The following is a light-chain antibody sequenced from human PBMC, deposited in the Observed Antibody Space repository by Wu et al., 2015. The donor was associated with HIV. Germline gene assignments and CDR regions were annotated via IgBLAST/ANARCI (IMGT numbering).Light chain of an antibody. J-gene: IGKJ4*01. CDR2: DAS. V-gene: IGKV3-15*01. Sequence: EIVMTQSPATLSTSPGSTASLSCRASQNIYSNLAWYQQKSGQPPRLFIHDASTRAKDVPARFVGSGSGTEFSLTITTLQPEDFATYYCQQFGTWPYSFGGGT. CDR1: QNIYSN. CDR3: QQFGTWPYS.